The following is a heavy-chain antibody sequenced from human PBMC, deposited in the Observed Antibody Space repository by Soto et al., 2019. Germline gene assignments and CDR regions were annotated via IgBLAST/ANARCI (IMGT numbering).Heavy chain of an antibody. D-gene: IGHD6-13*01. CDR1: GFTFSSYA. CDR2: ISGSGGST. J-gene: IGHJ4*02. CDR3: AKVSSWPYFDY. Sequence: GGSLRLSCAASGFTFSSYAMSWVRQAPGKGLEWVSAISGSGGSTYYADTVKGRFTISRDNSKNTLYLQMNSPRAEDTAVYYCAKVSSWPYFDYWGQGTLVTVSS. V-gene: IGHV3-23*01.